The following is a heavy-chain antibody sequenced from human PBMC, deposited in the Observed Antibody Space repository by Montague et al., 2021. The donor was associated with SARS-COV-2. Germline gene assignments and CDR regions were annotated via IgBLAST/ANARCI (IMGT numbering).Heavy chain of an antibody. CDR1: GGSISSGKYY. V-gene: IGHV4-61*02. CDR3: ARDSPLVITISSRNYYGMDV. Sequence: TLSLTCTVSGGSISSGKYYWSWIRQPAGQGLEWIGRMYTSESTNYNPSLKSRVAISVYTYKNQFSLKLRSVTAADTAVYYCARDSPLVITISSRNYYGMDVWGQGTTVTVSS. D-gene: IGHD3-22*01. J-gene: IGHJ6*02. CDR2: MYTSEST.